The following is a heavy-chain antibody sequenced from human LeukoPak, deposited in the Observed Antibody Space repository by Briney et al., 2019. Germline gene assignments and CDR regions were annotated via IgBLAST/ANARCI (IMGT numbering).Heavy chain of an antibody. Sequence: GGSLRLSCAASGFTLRSYWMSWVRQAPGKGLEWGANIKQDGRESYYVDSVKGRFTISRDNAKNSLYLQMNSLRAEDTAVYYCARDLSIAAAGIDFDYWGQGTLVTVSS. CDR3: ARDLSIAAAGIDFDY. CDR1: GFTLRSYW. CDR2: IKQDGRES. J-gene: IGHJ4*02. D-gene: IGHD6-13*01. V-gene: IGHV3-7*05.